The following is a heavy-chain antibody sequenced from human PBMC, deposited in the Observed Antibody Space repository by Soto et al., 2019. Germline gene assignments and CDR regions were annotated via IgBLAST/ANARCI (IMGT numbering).Heavy chain of an antibody. J-gene: IGHJ5*02. D-gene: IGHD3-3*01. CDR1: GGTISGYY. CDR2: IYSSGNT. V-gene: IGHV4-4*07. CDR3: ARGKRFSDLLDP. Sequence: PSETLSLTCSVSGGTISGYYWTWIRQPAGKGLEWIGRIYSSGNTKYNPSLQSRVNMSLDTSNNQFSLTLTSVTAADTAVYYCARGKRFSDLLDPWGQGTLVPVSS.